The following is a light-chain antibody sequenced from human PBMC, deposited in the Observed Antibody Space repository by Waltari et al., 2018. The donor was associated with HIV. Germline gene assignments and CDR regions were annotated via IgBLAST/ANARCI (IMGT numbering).Light chain of an antibody. CDR3: HQYKSYSPYT. Sequence: DTQMTQSPSTRSGSVGDRVTITCRASKTVSPWWAWYQQKPGKAPKRLIYKASILEGGVPSRCSGSGASTEFTLTISSLQPEDVATYYCHQYKSYSPYTFGQGTKLEI. J-gene: IGKJ2*01. V-gene: IGKV1-5*03. CDR2: KAS. CDR1: KTVSPW.